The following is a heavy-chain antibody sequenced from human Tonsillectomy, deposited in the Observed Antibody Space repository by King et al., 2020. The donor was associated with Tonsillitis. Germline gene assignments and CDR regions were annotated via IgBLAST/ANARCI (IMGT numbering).Heavy chain of an antibody. V-gene: IGHV3-7*04. CDR2: IKQDGSEK. J-gene: IGHJ4*02. CDR1: GFTFSSYW. D-gene: IGHD2-15*01. Sequence: DVQLVESGGGLVQPGGSLRLSCAASGFTFSSYWMSWVRQAPGKGLEWVANIKQDGSEKYYVDSVKGRFTISRDNAKKSLYLQMNSLRAEDTAVYYCARDLSDTVVVVAARLFDYWGQGTLVTVSS. CDR3: ARDLSDTVVVVAARLFDY.